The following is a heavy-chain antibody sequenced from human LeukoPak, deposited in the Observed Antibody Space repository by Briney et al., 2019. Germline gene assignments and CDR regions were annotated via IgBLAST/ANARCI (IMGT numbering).Heavy chain of an antibody. J-gene: IGHJ5*02. CDR2: IIPIFGTA. V-gene: IGHV1-69*05. Sequence: SVKVSCKASGGTFSSYDISWVRQAPGQGLEWMGGIIPIFGTANYAQKFQGRVTITTDESTSTAYMELSSLRSEDTAVYYCARVYGSGSYYVTVNWFDPWGQGTLVTVSS. D-gene: IGHD3-10*01. CDR3: ARVYGSGSYYVTVNWFDP. CDR1: GGTFSSYD.